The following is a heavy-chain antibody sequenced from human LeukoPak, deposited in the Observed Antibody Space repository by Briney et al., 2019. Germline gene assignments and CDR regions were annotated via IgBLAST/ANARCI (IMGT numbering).Heavy chain of an antibody. V-gene: IGHV3-23*01. CDR1: GFTFSSYA. Sequence: GGSLRLSCAASGFTFSSYAMNWVRQAPGKGLEWVSSISGSGGGTYYADSVKGRFTISRDNSKNTLYLQMNSLRAEDTAVYYCAKVRIPVAPPGGDRFDPWGPGTLVTVSS. D-gene: IGHD6-19*01. CDR2: ISGSGGGT. CDR3: AKVRIPVAPPGGDRFDP. J-gene: IGHJ5*02.